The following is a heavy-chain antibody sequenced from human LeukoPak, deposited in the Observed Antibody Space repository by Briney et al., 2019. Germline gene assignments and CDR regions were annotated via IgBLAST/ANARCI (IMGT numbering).Heavy chain of an antibody. J-gene: IGHJ4*02. Sequence: GGSLRLSCAASGFTFSSYAMSWVRQAPGKGLEWVSAISGSGGSTYYADSVKGRFTISRDNSKNTLYLQMNSLRAEDTVVYYCAKDGAGYYYDSSGFDYWGQGTLVTVSS. V-gene: IGHV3-23*01. CDR1: GFTFSSYA. CDR3: AKDGAGYYYDSSGFDY. D-gene: IGHD3-22*01. CDR2: ISGSGGST.